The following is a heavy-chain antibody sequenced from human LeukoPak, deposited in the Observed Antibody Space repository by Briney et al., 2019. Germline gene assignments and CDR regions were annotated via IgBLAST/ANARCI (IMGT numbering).Heavy chain of an antibody. CDR3: ADRIAATGTRYFQH. D-gene: IGHD6-13*01. J-gene: IGHJ1*01. CDR1: GGSISSSSYY. CDR2: IYYSGST. Sequence: ASETLSLTCTVSGGSISSSSYYWGWIRQPPGKGLEWIGSIYYSGSTYYNPSLKSRVTISVDTSQNQFSLKLNSVTAADTAVYYCADRIAATGTRYFQHWGQGTLVTVSS. V-gene: IGHV4-39*01.